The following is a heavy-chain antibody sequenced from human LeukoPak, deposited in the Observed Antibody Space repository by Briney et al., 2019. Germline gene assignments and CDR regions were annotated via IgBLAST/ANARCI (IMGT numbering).Heavy chain of an antibody. CDR2: IYDSGST. CDR3: ASLTTADAFDI. J-gene: IGHJ3*02. D-gene: IGHD3-22*01. CDR1: GGSISSYY. V-gene: IGHV4-59*01. Sequence: SETLSLTCTVSGGSISSYYWSWIRRPPGKGLEWIGYIYDSGSTNYNPSLKSRVTISVDTSKNQFSLKLSSVTAADTAVFYCASLTTADAFDIWGQGTMVTVSS.